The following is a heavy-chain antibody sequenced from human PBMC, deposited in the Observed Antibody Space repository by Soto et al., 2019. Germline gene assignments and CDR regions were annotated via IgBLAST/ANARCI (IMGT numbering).Heavy chain of an antibody. D-gene: IGHD4-17*01. CDR3: ATAGDYGDYVPLDI. Sequence: EVQLVESGGGLVQPGGSLRISCAASGFSVSRKYVNWVRQAPGKGLEWVSVIYSGGSTYYTDSVKGRFTISRDLFKNTLYLHMNSLRAEDTAIYFCATAGDYGDYVPLDIWGQGTMVAVSS. J-gene: IGHJ3*02. V-gene: IGHV3-66*01. CDR2: IYSGGST. CDR1: GFSVSRKY.